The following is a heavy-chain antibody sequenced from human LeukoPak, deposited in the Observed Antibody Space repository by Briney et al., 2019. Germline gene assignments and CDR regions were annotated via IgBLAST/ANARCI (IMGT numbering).Heavy chain of an antibody. CDR3: ARADLGSCSGGSCYGHY. J-gene: IGHJ4*02. Sequence: GGSLRLSCTASGFTFNTYSMNWVRQAPGKGLEWVAFISYDGSNKYYADSVEGRFTISRDNSKNTLYLQMNSLRAEDTAVYYCARADLGSCSGGSCYGHYWGQGTLVTVSS. V-gene: IGHV3-30*03. CDR1: GFTFNTYS. CDR2: ISYDGSNK. D-gene: IGHD2-15*01.